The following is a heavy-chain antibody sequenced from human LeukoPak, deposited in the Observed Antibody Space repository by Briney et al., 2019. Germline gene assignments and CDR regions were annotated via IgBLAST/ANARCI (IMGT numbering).Heavy chain of an antibody. J-gene: IGHJ1*01. CDR1: GGSISNYY. Sequence: SETLSLTCTGSGGSISNYYWSWIRQPPGKGLECMGYIYYSGTTNYNPSLKSRVTISVDTSKNQFSLKLSSVTAADTAVYYCARHGGYSSPYLHWGQGALVTVSS. CDR2: IYYSGTT. D-gene: IGHD6-13*01. V-gene: IGHV4-59*08. CDR3: ARHGGYSSPYLH.